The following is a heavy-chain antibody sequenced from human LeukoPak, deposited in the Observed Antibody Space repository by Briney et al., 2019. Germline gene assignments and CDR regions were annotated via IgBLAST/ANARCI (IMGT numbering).Heavy chain of an antibody. CDR2: ISYDGSNK. CDR3: ARGSYSGYVSGFDY. Sequence: GGSLRLSCAASGFTFSSYAMHWVRQAPGKGLEWVAVISYDGSNKYYADSVKGRFTISRDNSKNTLYLQMNSLRAEDTAVYYCARGSYSGYVSGFDYGGQGTLVTVSS. D-gene: IGHD5-12*01. J-gene: IGHJ4*02. CDR1: GFTFSSYA. V-gene: IGHV3-30*04.